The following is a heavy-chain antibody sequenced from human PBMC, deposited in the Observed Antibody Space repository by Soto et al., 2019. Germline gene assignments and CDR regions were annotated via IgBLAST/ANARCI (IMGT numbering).Heavy chain of an antibody. CDR3: ARDYSPYGGHAYLFAY. D-gene: IGHD4-17*01. Sequence: AVKVSCKASGGTFSSYAISWVRQAPGQGLEWMGGIIPIFGTANYAQKFQGRVTITADESTSTAYMELSSLRSEDTAVYYCARDYSPYGGHAYLFAYCGQGSLVT. CDR2: IIPIFGTA. V-gene: IGHV1-69*13. J-gene: IGHJ1*01. CDR1: GGTFSSYA.